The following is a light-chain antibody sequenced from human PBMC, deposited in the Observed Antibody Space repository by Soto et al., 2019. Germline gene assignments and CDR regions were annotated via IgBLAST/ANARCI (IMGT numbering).Light chain of an antibody. CDR1: QSVSSY. J-gene: IGKJ5*01. Sequence: EIVMTQSPATLSVSPGERATLSCRASQSVSSYLAWYQQKPGQAPRLLIHDASNRATAVPARFSGSGSGTDFTLTISSLDPEDFAVYYCQQRSNWPITFGQGTRLEIK. CDR3: QQRSNWPIT. V-gene: IGKV3-11*01. CDR2: DAS.